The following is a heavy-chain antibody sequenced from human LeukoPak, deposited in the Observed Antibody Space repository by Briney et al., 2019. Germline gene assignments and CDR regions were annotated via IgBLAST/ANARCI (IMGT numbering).Heavy chain of an antibody. J-gene: IGHJ4*02. V-gene: IGHV3-49*03. CDR1: GFTFGDYA. Sequence: GGSLRLSCTASGFTFGDYAMSWFRQAPGKGLEWVGFIRSKAYGGTTEYAASVKGRFTISRDDSKSIAYLQMNSLKTEDTAVYYCTRAFRWLQNTFDYWGQGTLVTVSS. D-gene: IGHD5-24*01. CDR2: IRSKAYGGTT. CDR3: TRAFRWLQNTFDY.